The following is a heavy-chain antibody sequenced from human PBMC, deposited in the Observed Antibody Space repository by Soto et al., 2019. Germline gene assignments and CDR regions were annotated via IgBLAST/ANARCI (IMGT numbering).Heavy chain of an antibody. D-gene: IGHD3-16*02. CDR1: GFTFSLYN. V-gene: IGHV3-48*01. Sequence: GGSLRLSCAASGFTFSLYNMNWVRQAPGKGLEWVSYISSSSSTIYYADSVKGRFTISRDNAKNSLYLQMNSLRAEDKAVYYCARDSDYVWGSYRPPPFDYWGQGTLVTVS. CDR3: ARDSDYVWGSYRPPPFDY. J-gene: IGHJ4*02. CDR2: ISSSSSTI.